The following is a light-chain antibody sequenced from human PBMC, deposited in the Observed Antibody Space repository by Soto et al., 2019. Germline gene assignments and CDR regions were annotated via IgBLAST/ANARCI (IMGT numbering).Light chain of an antibody. J-gene: IGKJ1*01. V-gene: IGKV3-20*01. CDR2: GAS. CDR3: QQYGSSPKT. Sequence: EIVLTQSPGTLSLSPGQRATLSCRASQSVRSSNLAWYQQKPGQAPRLLIYGASNRATGIPDRFSGSGSGTDFTLTISRLAREDFALYYCQQYGSSPKTFGQGTKVDIK. CDR1: QSVRSSN.